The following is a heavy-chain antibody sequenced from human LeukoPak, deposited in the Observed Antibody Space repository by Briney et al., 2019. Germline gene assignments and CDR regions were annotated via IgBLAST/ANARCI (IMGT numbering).Heavy chain of an antibody. D-gene: IGHD3-22*01. J-gene: IGHJ4*02. CDR1: GYSSSSGYY. Sequence: PSETLSLTCAVSGYSSSSGYYWGWIRQPPGKGLEWIGSIYHSGSTYYNPSLKSRVTISVDTSKNQFSLKLSSVTAADTAVYYCARHGFYDSSGYYDRHRYYFDYWGQGTLVTVSS. V-gene: IGHV4-38-2*01. CDR3: ARHGFYDSSGYYDRHRYYFDY. CDR2: IYHSGST.